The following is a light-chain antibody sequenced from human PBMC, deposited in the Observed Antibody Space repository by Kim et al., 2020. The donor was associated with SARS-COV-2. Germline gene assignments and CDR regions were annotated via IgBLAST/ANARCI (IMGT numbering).Light chain of an antibody. V-gene: IGLV3-21*04. CDR2: YDS. J-gene: IGLJ3*02. Sequence: SYELTQPPSVSVAPGQTARITCGGNNIGSKSVHWYQQKPGQAPVLVIYYDSDRPSGIPERFSGSNSGNTATLTISRVQARDEADYYCQAWDSSSDHPVFG. CDR3: QAWDSSSDHPV. CDR1: NIGSKS.